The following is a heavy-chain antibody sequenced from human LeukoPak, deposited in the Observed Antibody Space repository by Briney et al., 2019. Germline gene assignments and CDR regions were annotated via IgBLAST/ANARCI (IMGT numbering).Heavy chain of an antibody. Sequence: GGSLRLSCTASGLTLSLYAVNWVRQAPGQGLEWVSSISCTSSSIYYADSVKGRFTISRDNAENSLDLQMNSLRAEDTAVYYCARDGYYYGSGSLESYYYYYMDVWGRGTMVAVSS. D-gene: IGHD3-10*01. CDR2: ISCTSSSI. CDR3: ARDGYYYGSGSLESYYYYYMDV. V-gene: IGHV3-21*01. CDR1: GLTLSLYA. J-gene: IGHJ6*03.